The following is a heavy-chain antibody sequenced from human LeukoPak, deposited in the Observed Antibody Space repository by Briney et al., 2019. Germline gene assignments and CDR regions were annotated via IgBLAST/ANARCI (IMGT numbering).Heavy chain of an antibody. CDR3: AREVRGYCSSTSCHDAFDI. V-gene: IGHV4-30-4*08. D-gene: IGHD2-2*01. CDR2: IYYSGST. J-gene: IGHJ3*02. CDR1: GGSISSGDYY. Sequence: SQTLSLTCTVSGGSISSGDYYWSWIRQPPGKGLEWIGYIYYSGSTYYNPSLKSRVTISVDTSKNQFSLKLSSVTAADTAVYYCAREVRGYCSSTSCHDAFDIWGQGTMVTVFS.